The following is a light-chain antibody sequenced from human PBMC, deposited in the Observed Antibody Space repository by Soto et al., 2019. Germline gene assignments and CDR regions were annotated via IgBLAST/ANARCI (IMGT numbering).Light chain of an antibody. CDR3: QQLNSYPST. Sequence: DIQMTQSPSSLSASVGDRVTITCRASQNINNYLNWYQHKPGKAPKLLIYAASTLQSGVPSRFSGSGSGTDFTLTISSLQPEDFATYYCQQLNSYPSTFGQGTRLEIK. CDR2: AAS. CDR1: QNINNY. V-gene: IGKV1-9*01. J-gene: IGKJ5*01.